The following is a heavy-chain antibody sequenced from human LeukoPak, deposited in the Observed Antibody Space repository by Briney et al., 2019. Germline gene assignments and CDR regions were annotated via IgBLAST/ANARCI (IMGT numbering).Heavy chain of an antibody. D-gene: IGHD6-13*01. CDR3: ARGRIAAASCWFDP. CDR1: GYTFTSYD. V-gene: IGHV1-8*03. Sequence: ASVKVSCKASGYTFTSYDINWVRQATGQGLEWMGWMNPNSGNTGYAQKFQGRVTITRNTSISTACMELSSLRSEDTAVYYCARGRIAAASCWFDPWGQGTLVTVSS. CDR2: MNPNSGNT. J-gene: IGHJ5*02.